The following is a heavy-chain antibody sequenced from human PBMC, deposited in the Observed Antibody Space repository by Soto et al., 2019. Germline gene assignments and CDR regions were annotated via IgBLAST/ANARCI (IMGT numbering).Heavy chain of an antibody. CDR2: IYWNDEQ. D-gene: IGHD6-13*01. CDR1: GFSLTSGVVG. Sequence: SGPTLVNPTQTLTLTCTFSGFSLTSGVVGVGWIRQPPGEALEWLALIYWNDEQYYNPSLRNRLTITRDTSKNQVVLTMTNMDHVDTATYYCAHRLPGPSGYDVWGQGTTVTVSS. V-gene: IGHV2-5*01. J-gene: IGHJ6*02. CDR3: AHRLPGPSGYDV.